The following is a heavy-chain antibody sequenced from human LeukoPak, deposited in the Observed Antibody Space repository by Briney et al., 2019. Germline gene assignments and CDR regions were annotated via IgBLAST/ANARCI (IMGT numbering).Heavy chain of an antibody. Sequence: GGSLRLSCAASGFTFSSYAMSWVRQAPGKGLEWVSAISGSGGSTYYADSVKGRFTISRDNSKNTLYLQMNSLRAEDTAVYYCAKDRPVGDYGSGSYRAFDIWGQGTMVTVSS. CDR1: GFTFSSYA. CDR2: ISGSGGST. V-gene: IGHV3-23*01. J-gene: IGHJ3*02. D-gene: IGHD3-10*01. CDR3: AKDRPVGDYGSGSYRAFDI.